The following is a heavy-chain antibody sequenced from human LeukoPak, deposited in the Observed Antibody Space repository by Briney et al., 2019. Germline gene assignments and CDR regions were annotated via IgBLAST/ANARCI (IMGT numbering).Heavy chain of an antibody. CDR1: GFTFSSYS. CDR2: ISYSSYYI. J-gene: IGHJ4*02. D-gene: IGHD3-22*01. Sequence: GGSLRLSCAASGFTFSSYSMSWVRQAPGEGLEWVSSISYSSYYIYYADSLKGRFTISRDNAKNSLYLQMNSLRAEDTAVYYCAGRLDSIGSLPNFDYWGQGTLVTVSS. V-gene: IGHV3-21*01. CDR3: AGRLDSIGSLPNFDY.